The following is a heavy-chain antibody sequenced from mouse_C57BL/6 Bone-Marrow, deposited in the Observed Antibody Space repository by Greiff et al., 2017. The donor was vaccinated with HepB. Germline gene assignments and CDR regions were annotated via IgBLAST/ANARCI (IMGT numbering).Heavy chain of an antibody. CDR2: INPNYGTT. Sequence: VQLQQSGPELVKPGASVKISCKASGYSFTDYNMNWVKQSNGKSLEWIGVINPNYGTTSYNQKFKGKATLTVDQSSSTAYMQLDSLTSEDSAVYYGARWKGVLRSYWYFDVWGTGTTVTVSS. CDR3: ARWKGVLRSYWYFDV. CDR1: GYSFTDYN. V-gene: IGHV1-39*01. D-gene: IGHD1-1*01. J-gene: IGHJ1*03.